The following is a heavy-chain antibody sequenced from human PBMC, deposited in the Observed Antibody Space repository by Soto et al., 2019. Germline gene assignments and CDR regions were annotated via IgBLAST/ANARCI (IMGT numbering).Heavy chain of an antibody. CDR3: ATEIVVVPAATGDDY. J-gene: IGHJ4*02. CDR2: ISSSSSYI. D-gene: IGHD2-2*01. CDR1: GFTFSSYS. V-gene: IGHV3-21*01. Sequence: GGSLRLSCAASGFTFSSYSMNWVRQAPGKGLEWVSSISSSSSYIYYADSVKGRFTISRDNAKNSLYLQMNSLRAEDTAVYYCATEIVVVPAATGDDYWGQGTLVTVSS.